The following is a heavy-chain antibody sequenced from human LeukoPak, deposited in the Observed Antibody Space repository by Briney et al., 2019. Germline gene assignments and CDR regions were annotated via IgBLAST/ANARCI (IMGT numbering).Heavy chain of an antibody. Sequence: GGSLRLSCAASGFTFRSHEMNWFRQAPGKGLEWVSHINPTADNIQYADSVKGRFTISRDNAENSLYLQMNSLRVEDTAVYYCARDHDAFGPHDYWGQGTLVTVSS. V-gene: IGHV3-48*03. CDR1: GFTFRSHE. D-gene: IGHD3-16*01. CDR2: INPTADNI. J-gene: IGHJ4*02. CDR3: ARDHDAFGPHDY.